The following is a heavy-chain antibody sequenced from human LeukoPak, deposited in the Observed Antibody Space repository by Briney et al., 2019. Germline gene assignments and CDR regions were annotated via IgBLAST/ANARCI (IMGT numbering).Heavy chain of an antibody. V-gene: IGHV4-34*01. CDR1: GGSFSGYY. J-gene: IGHJ6*03. CDR3: ARIYSGYDWGYYYYYMDV. Sequence: PSETLSLTCAVYGGSFSGYYWSWIRQPPGKGLEWIGEINHSGSTNYNPSPKSRVTISVDTSKNQLSLKLSSVTAADTAVYYCARIYSGYDWGYYYYYMDVWGKGTTVTVSS. D-gene: IGHD5-12*01. CDR2: INHSGST.